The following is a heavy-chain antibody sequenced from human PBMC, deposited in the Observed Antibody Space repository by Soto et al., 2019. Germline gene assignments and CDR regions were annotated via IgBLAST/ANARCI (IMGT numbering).Heavy chain of an antibody. D-gene: IGHD2-15*01. V-gene: IGHV4-30-2*01. CDR2: MYHTGSS. CDR3: ARYLGPTPWFDP. Sequence: LSLTCTVSGTSVTSGDFSWAWIRQAPAKGLEWIGYMYHTGSSYYNPSLKSRITMSVDTSRNQFSLTLTSVTAADTALYYCARYLGPTPWFDPWGQGTLVTVSS. J-gene: IGHJ5*02. CDR1: GTSVTSGDFS.